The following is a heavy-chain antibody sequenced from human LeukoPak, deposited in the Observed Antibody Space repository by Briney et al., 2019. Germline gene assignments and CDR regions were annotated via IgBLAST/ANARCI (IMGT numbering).Heavy chain of an antibody. V-gene: IGHV1-69*13. D-gene: IGHD1/OR15-1a*01. CDR1: GGTFSSYA. CDR3: ARDGLRTNSFDY. CDR2: IIPIFGTA. Sequence: SVKVSCKASGGTFSSYAISWVRQAPGQGLEWMGGIIPIFGTANYAQKFQGRVTITADESTSTAYMELSSLRSEDTAVYYCARDGLRTNSFDYWGQGTLVTVSS. J-gene: IGHJ4*02.